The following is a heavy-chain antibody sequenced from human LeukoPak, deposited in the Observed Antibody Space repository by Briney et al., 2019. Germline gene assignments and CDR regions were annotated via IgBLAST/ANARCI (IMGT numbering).Heavy chain of an antibody. CDR3: AKDRSSSWSPDY. D-gene: IGHD6-13*01. CDR2: ISYDGSNK. V-gene: IGHV3-30*18. J-gene: IGHJ4*02. Sequence: GRSLRLSCAASGFTFSSYGMHWVRQAPGKGLEWVAVISYDGSNKYYADSVKGRFTISRDNSKNTLYLQMNSLRAEDTAVYYCAKDRSSSWSPDYWGQVTLVTVSS. CDR1: GFTFSSYG.